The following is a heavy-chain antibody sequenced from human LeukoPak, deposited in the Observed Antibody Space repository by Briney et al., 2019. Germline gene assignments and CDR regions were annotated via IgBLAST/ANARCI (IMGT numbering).Heavy chain of an antibody. CDR3: ARGQGHSSSWYYYYYYMDV. Sequence: SQTLSLTCAISGDSVSSNSAAWNWIRQSPSRGLEWLGRTYYRSKWYNDYAVSVKSRITINPDTSKNQFSLQLNSVTPEDTAVYYCARGQGHSSSWYYYYYYMDVWGKGTTVTISS. CDR2: TYYRSKWYN. CDR1: GDSVSSNSAA. V-gene: IGHV6-1*01. J-gene: IGHJ6*03. D-gene: IGHD6-13*01.